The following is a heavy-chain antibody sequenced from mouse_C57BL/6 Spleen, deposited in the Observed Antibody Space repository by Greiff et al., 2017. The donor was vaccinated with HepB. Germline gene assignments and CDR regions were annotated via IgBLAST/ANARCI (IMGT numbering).Heavy chain of an antibody. CDR1: GYTFTDYE. CDR2: IDPETGGT. Sequence: VQLQQSGAELVRPGASVTLSCKASGYTFTDYEMHWVKQTPVHGLEWIGAIDPETGGTAYNQKFKGKAILTADKSSSTAYMELRSLTSEDSAVYYCTKGWLLSWYFDVWGTGTTVTVSS. CDR3: TKGWLLSWYFDV. J-gene: IGHJ1*03. V-gene: IGHV1-15*01. D-gene: IGHD2-3*01.